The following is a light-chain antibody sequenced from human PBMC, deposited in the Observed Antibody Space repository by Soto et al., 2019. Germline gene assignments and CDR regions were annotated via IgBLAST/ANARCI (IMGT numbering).Light chain of an antibody. Sequence: LTQPPSVSGSPGQSVTISCTGTRSDVGSHNRVSWYQQPPGTAPKLMIYEVSNRPSGVPDRFSGSKSGNTASLTISGLQAEDEADYYCSLCTSSSTFVFGTGTKVTV. J-gene: IGLJ1*01. CDR2: EVS. CDR1: RSDVGSHNR. V-gene: IGLV2-18*01. CDR3: SLCTSSSTFV.